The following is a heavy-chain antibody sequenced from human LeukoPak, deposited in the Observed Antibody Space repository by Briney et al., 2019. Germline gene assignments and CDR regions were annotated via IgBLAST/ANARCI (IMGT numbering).Heavy chain of an antibody. D-gene: IGHD1/OR15-1a*01. CDR1: GGSISSYY. J-gene: IGHJ4*02. Sequence: PSETLSLTCTVSGGSISSYYWNWIRQPAGKGLEWIGRIYTSGSTNYNPSLKSRVTMSVDTSKNQFSLKLSSVTAADTAVYYCARDEMEQFGSYYAFWGQGKLVSVSS. V-gene: IGHV4-4*07. CDR3: ARDEMEQFGSYYAF. CDR2: IYTSGST.